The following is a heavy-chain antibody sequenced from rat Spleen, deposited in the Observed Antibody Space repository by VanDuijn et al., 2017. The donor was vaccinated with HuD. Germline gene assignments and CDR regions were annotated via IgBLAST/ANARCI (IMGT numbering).Heavy chain of an antibody. D-gene: IGHD5-1*01. CDR3: TRENWVFDY. Sequence: EVQLVESGGGLVQPGRSLKLPCAASGFTFSNYGMHWIRQAPTKGLEWVASISPSGGITYYRDSVKGRFTISRDNTKSTLYLQMSSLRSEDTATYYCTRENWVFDYWGQGVMVTVSS. CDR2: ISPSGGIT. CDR1: GFTFSNYG. V-gene: IGHV5-19*01. J-gene: IGHJ2*01.